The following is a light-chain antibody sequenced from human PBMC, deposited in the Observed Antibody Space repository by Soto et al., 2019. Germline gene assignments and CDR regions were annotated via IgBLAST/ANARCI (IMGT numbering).Light chain of an antibody. CDR2: GAS. V-gene: IGKV3-15*01. CDR3: QQYNNWPPWT. Sequence: TQSPSSLSASVEDRVTITCRASQSISSNLAWYQQKPGQAPRLLISGASTRATGIPARFSGSGSGTEFTLTISSLQSEEFAVYYCQQYNNWPPWTFGQGTMV. J-gene: IGKJ1*01. CDR1: QSISSN.